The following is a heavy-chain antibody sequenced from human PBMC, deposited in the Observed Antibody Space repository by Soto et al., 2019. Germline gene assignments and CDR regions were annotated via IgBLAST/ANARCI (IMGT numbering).Heavy chain of an antibody. J-gene: IGHJ6*02. CDR3: ARALEWLLWDYYGMDV. Sequence: QVQLVQSGAEVKKPGASVKVSCKASGYTFTSYAMHWVRQAPGQRLEWMGWINAGNGNTKYSQKFQGRVTITRDTTASTAYMELSSLRSEDTAVHYCARALEWLLWDYYGMDVWGQGTTVTVSS. D-gene: IGHD3-3*01. CDR2: INAGNGNT. CDR1: GYTFTSYA. V-gene: IGHV1-3*01.